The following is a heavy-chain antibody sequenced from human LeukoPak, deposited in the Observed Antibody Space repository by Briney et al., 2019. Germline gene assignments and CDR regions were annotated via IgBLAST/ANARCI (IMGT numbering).Heavy chain of an antibody. Sequence: SETLSLTCTVSGGSISSSSHYWGWIRQPPGKGLEWIGSIYYSGSTYYNPSLKSRVTISVDTSKNQFSLKLSSVTAADTAVYYCAIHNWNFDYWGQGTLVTVSS. CDR3: AIHNWNFDY. J-gene: IGHJ4*02. D-gene: IGHD1-1*01. V-gene: IGHV4-39*01. CDR2: IYYSGST. CDR1: GGSISSSSHY.